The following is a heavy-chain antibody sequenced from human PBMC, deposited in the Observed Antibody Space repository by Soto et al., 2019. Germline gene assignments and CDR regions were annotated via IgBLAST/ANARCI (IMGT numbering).Heavy chain of an antibody. CDR2: ISGSGGST. V-gene: IGHV3-23*01. Sequence: GGSLRLSCAASGFTFSSYAMSWVRQAPGKGLEWVSAISGSGGSTYYADSVKGRFTISRDNSKNTLYLQMNSLRAEDTAVYYCAKDLFDFLTGYWYDAFEFWGQGTMVTVSS. CDR3: AKDLFDFLTGYWYDAFEF. D-gene: IGHD3-9*01. CDR1: GFTFSSYA. J-gene: IGHJ3*01.